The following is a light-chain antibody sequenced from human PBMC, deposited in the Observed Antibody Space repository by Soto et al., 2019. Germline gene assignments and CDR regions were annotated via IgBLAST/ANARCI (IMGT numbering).Light chain of an antibody. J-gene: IGLJ1*01. CDR2: EVT. V-gene: IGLV2-8*01. CDR3: SSYGGNSNYV. CDR1: SSDVGPYDY. Sequence: QSALTRPPSASGSPGQSVTISCTGTSSDVGPYDYVSWYQQHPGKVPKLLIYEVTQRPSGVPDRFSGSKSGNTASLTVSGLQAEDEADYYCSSYGGNSNYVFGTGTKVTVL.